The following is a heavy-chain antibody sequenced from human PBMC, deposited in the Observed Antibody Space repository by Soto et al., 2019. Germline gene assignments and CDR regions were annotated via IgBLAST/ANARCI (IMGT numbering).Heavy chain of an antibody. CDR1: GFTFSSYG. CDR3: ARDLANSNGRGPYYFAY. D-gene: IGHD4-4*01. J-gene: IGHJ4*02. Sequence: PGGSLRLSCAASGFTFSSYGMHWVRQAPGKGLEWVAVIWYDGSNKYYADSVKGRFTISRDNSKNTLYLQMNSLRAEDTAVYYCARDLANSNGRGPYYFAYWGQGSLVTVSS. V-gene: IGHV3-33*01. CDR2: IWYDGSNK.